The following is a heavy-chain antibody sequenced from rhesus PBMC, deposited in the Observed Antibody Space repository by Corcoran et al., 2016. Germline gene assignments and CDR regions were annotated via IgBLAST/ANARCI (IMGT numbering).Heavy chain of an antibody. Sequence: EVQLVESGGGLAKPGGSLRLSWAASGFRISDYYLDWVRQAPGKGLEWVSRFSNFGGTTWYSESVKGRFTISRDNAKNTLFLQMNSLRGEDTAVYYCSRDFDYWGQGVLVTVTS. CDR1: GFRISDYY. CDR2: FSNFGGTT. CDR3: SRDFDY. V-gene: IGHV3-178*01. J-gene: IGHJ4*01.